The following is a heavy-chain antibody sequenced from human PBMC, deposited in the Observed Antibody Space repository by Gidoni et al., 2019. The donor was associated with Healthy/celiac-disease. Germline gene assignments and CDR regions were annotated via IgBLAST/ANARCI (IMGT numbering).Heavy chain of an antibody. D-gene: IGHD5-12*01. CDR2: T. Sequence: TNYNPSLKSRVTMSVDTSKNQFSLKLSSVTAADTAVYYCARESHGDYDYEDPVSDGMDVWGQGTTVTVSS. J-gene: IGHJ6*02. CDR3: ARESHGDYDYEDPVSDGMDV. V-gene: IGHV4-4*07.